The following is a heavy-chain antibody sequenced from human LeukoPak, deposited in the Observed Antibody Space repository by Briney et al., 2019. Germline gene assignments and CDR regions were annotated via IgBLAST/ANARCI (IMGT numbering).Heavy chain of an antibody. Sequence: ASVKVSCKASGYTFTSYGISWVRQAPGQGLEWMGWISAYNGNTNYAQKLQGRVTMTTDTSTSTAYMELRSLRSDDTAVYYCARDAPQIAAAYYYYGMDVWGQGTTVTVSS. V-gene: IGHV1-18*01. J-gene: IGHJ6*02. CDR1: GYTFTSYG. D-gene: IGHD6-13*01. CDR3: ARDAPQIAAAYYYYGMDV. CDR2: ISAYNGNT.